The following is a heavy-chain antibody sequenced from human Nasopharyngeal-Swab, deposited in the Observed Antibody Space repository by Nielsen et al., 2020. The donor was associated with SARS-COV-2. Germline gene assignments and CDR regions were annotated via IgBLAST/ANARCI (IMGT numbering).Heavy chain of an antibody. Sequence: GGSLRLSCEASGFTFSDFYMSWIRQAPGKGLEWLSSISSDSGAKYHADSVKGRFTISRDNAKNSLYLEMNSLRAEDTAVYYCLRGDRRDYWGPGTLVSVSS. D-gene: IGHD3-22*01. CDR3: LRGDRRDY. J-gene: IGHJ4*02. CDR1: GFTFSDFY. V-gene: IGHV3-11*04. CDR2: ISSDSGAK.